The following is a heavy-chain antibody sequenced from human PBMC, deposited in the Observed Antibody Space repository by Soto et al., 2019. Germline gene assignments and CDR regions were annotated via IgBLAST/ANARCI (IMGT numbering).Heavy chain of an antibody. V-gene: IGHV3-23*01. CDR1: GFTFSNFA. CDR3: AKNDFWSGPVDYYYYGMDV. Sequence: GGSLRLSCAASGFTFSNFAMTWVRQAAGKGLEWVSTISVRDGSTYYADSVKGRFTISRDNSKNTLYLQMNSLRAEDTAVYYCAKNDFWSGPVDYYYYGMDVWGQVTKVTVSS. J-gene: IGHJ6*02. CDR2: ISVRDGST. D-gene: IGHD3-3*01.